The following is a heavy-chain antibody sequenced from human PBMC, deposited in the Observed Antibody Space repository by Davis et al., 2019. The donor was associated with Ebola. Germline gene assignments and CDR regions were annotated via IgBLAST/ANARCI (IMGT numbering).Heavy chain of an antibody. CDR2: ISSSGSTI. CDR1: GFTFSSYE. Sequence: GGSLRLSCAASGFTFSSYEMNWVRQAPGKGLEWVSYISSSGSTIYYADSVKGRFTISRDNAKNSLYLQMNSLRAEDTAVYYCARGGLATRYYYYYYGMDVWGQGTTVTVSS. J-gene: IGHJ6*02. CDR3: ARGGLATRYYYYYYGMDV. D-gene: IGHD5-24*01. V-gene: IGHV3-48*03.